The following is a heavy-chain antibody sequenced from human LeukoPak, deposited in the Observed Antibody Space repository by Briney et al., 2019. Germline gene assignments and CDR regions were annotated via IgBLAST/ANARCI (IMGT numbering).Heavy chain of an antibody. CDR1: GFTFSSYA. J-gene: IGHJ4*02. CDR3: ARDFILRGYSPAQFDY. CDR2: ISSSSSYI. V-gene: IGHV3-21*01. Sequence: PGGSLRLSCAASGFTFSSYAMSWVRQAPGKGLEWVSSISSSSSYIYYADSVKGRFTISRDNAKNSLYLQMNSLRAEDTAVYYCARDFILRGYSPAQFDYWGQGTLVTVSS. D-gene: IGHD3-22*01.